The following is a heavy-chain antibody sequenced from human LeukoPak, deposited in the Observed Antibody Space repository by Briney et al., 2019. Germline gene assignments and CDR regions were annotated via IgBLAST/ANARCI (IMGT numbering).Heavy chain of an antibody. J-gene: IGHJ4*02. Sequence: SETLSLTCTASGGPISSYYWSWIRQPPGKGLEWIGYIYYSGSTNYNPSLKSRVTISVDTSKNQFSLKLSSVTAADTAVYYCARVSVTVIDYWGQGTLVTVSS. CDR2: IYYSGST. CDR1: GGPISSYY. V-gene: IGHV4-59*01. CDR3: ARVSVTVIDY. D-gene: IGHD3-16*02.